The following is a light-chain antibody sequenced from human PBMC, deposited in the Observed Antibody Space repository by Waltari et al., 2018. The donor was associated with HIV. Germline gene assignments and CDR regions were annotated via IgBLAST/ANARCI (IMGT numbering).Light chain of an antibody. CDR1: SSDIGSFDY. CDR3: CSYSDSGTIL. J-gene: IGLJ2*01. Sequence: SALTQPASVSGSPGQSITISCLGASSDIGSFDYVSWYQQHPDKAPKLILYDVTYRPLGVSGRFSGSRSGSMASLTISGLQPEDEADYFCCSYSDSGTILFGGGTRVTVL. V-gene: IGLV2-14*03. CDR2: DVT.